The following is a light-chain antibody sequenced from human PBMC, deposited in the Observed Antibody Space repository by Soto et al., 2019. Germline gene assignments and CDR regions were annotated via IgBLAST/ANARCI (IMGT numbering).Light chain of an antibody. CDR2: KAS. Sequence: IQMTQSPSTLSASVGVRVSITCRASQSIFSWLAWYQQKPGKAPKLLIYKASSLESGVPSRYSGSGSGTEFTLTISGLQPDDLATYYCQQYNSFPYSFGQGTKLEIK. J-gene: IGKJ2*03. CDR1: QSIFSW. CDR3: QQYNSFPYS. V-gene: IGKV1-5*03.